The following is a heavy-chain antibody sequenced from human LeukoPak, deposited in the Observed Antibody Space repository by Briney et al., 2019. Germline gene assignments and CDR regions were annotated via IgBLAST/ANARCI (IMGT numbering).Heavy chain of an antibody. V-gene: IGHV4-59*08. CDR1: GGSISSYY. CDR3: ARGTYYYDSSGYPQYYFDY. CDR2: IYYSGST. Sequence: SETLSLTCTVSGGSISSYYRSWIRQPPGKGLEWIGYIYYSGSTNYNPSLKSRVTISVDTSKNQFSLKLSSVTAADTAVYYCARGTYYYDSSGYPQYYFDYWGQGTLVTVSS. D-gene: IGHD3-22*01. J-gene: IGHJ4*02.